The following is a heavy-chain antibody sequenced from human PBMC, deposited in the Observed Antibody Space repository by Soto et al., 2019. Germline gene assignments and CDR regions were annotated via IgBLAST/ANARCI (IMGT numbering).Heavy chain of an antibody. V-gene: IGHV4-4*07. CDR2: IYTSGST. D-gene: IGHD2-15*01. J-gene: IGHJ5*01. CDR1: GASMRSYY. CDR3: ARSVVVRMFFAS. Sequence: QVPLQESGPGLVKPSETLSLTCNVSGASMRSYYWSWVRRPAGKGLEWIGRIYTSGSTNYNPSLTSRVTMSVDTSKNQFSLKLSSVTVADTGVYYCARSVVVRMFFASWGQGTQVTVSS.